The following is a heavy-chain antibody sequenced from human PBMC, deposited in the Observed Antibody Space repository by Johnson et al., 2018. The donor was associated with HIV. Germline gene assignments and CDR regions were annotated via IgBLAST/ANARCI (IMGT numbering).Heavy chain of an antibody. J-gene: IGHJ3*02. D-gene: IGHD2-8*01. Sequence: VHLVESGGGLVQPGGSLRLSCAASGFTFSSYAMSWVRQAPGKGLEWVSTIYSDGSTYFADSVKGRFPISRDNSKNTLFLQMNSLRVEDTAVYYCARLKNGAFDIWGQGTMVTVSS. CDR2: IYSDGST. CDR1: GFTFSSYA. CDR3: ARLKNGAFDI. V-gene: IGHV3-23*03.